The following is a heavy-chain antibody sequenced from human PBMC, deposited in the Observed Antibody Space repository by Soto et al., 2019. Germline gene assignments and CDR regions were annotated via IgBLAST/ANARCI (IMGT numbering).Heavy chain of an antibody. CDR2: IYPGDSDT. CDR3: ARGEIVVVVAATGGAFGI. Sequence: GESLKISCKGSGYSFTSYWIGWVRQMPGKVLEWMGIIYPGDSDTRYSPSFQGQVTISADKSISTAYLQLSSLKASSTAMYYCARGEIVVVVAATGGAFGIWGQGTMVAVS. V-gene: IGHV5-51*01. D-gene: IGHD2-15*01. CDR1: GYSFTSYW. J-gene: IGHJ3*02.